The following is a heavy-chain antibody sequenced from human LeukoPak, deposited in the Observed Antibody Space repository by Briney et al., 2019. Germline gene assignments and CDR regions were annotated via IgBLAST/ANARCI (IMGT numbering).Heavy chain of an antibody. CDR1: GYTFTSYG. D-gene: IGHD6-13*01. CDR2: ISAYNGNT. J-gene: IGHJ4*02. CDR3: ARDRNGGYSSSWYGGGHFDY. Sequence: GASVKVSCKASGYTFTSYGISWVRQAPGQGLEWMGWISAYNGNTNYAQKLQGRVTMTTDTSTSTAYMELRSLRSDDTAVYYCARDRNGGYSSSWYGGGHFDYWGQGTLVTVSS. V-gene: IGHV1-18*01.